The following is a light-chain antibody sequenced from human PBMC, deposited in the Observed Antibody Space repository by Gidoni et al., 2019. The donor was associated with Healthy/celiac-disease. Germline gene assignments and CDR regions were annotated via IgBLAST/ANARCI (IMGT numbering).Light chain of an antibody. CDR2: AAS. CDR3: QQSDSTPPYT. V-gene: IGKV1-39*01. CDR1: QSISSY. J-gene: IGKJ2*01. Sequence: DIQMTQSPSSLSASVGDRVTITCRASQSISSYLNWYQQKPGKATKLLIYAASSLHSGVPSRFSGSGSGTAFTLTISSMQPEDFATYYCQQSDSTPPYTFGQGTKLEIK.